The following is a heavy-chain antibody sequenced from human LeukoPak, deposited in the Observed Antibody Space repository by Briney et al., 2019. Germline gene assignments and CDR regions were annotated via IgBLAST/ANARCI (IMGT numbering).Heavy chain of an antibody. CDR1: GFTFSSYE. V-gene: IGHV3-7*01. D-gene: IGHD1-26*01. CDR3: ARDKAVGPTLLDY. CDR2: IKQDESEK. Sequence: QSGGSVRLSCAASGFTFSSYEMNWVRQAPGKGPEWVANIKQDESEKYYVDSVKGRFTISRDNAKNSLYLQMNSLRAEDTAVYYCARDKAVGPTLLDYWGQGTLVTVSS. J-gene: IGHJ4*02.